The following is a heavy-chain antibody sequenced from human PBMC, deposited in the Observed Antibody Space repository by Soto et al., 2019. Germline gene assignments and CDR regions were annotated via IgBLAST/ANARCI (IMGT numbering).Heavy chain of an antibody. V-gene: IGHV4-59*01. CDR3: ARVYYDSSGYYEFAY. J-gene: IGHJ4*02. CDR2: IYYSGST. CDR1: GGSISSYY. D-gene: IGHD3-22*01. Sequence: PSETLSLTCTVSGGSISSYYWSWIRQPPGKGLEWIGYIYYSGSTNYNPSLKSRVTISVDTSKNQFSLKLSSVTAADTAVYYCARVYYDSSGYYEFAYWGQGTLVTVSS.